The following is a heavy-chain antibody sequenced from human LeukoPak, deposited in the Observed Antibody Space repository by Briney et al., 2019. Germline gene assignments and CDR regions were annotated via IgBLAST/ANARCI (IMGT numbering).Heavy chain of an antibody. CDR3: ARGGSNYGL. Sequence: SETLSLTCTVSGGSISSYYWSWIRQPPGKGLEWIGFIYYSGGTNYNPSLKSRVTISVDTSKNQFSLRLSSVTAADTAVYYCARGGSNYGLWGQGTLVTVSS. CDR1: GGSISSYY. D-gene: IGHD5-18*01. J-gene: IGHJ4*02. CDR2: IYYSGGT. V-gene: IGHV4-59*01.